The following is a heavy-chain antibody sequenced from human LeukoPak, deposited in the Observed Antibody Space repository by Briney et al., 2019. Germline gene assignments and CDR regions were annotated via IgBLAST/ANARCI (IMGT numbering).Heavy chain of an antibody. Sequence: GASVKVSCKASGYTFTGYYLHWVRQAPGQGLEWMGWIDPDSGGTNYTQKFQGRVSMTRDTSIRTAYMELTSLRSDDTAVYYCARGRARSGDDTPPLGYWGQGTLVTVSS. V-gene: IGHV1-2*02. D-gene: IGHD2-21*02. CDR1: GYTFTGYY. CDR3: ARGRARSGDDTPPLGY. J-gene: IGHJ4*02. CDR2: IDPDSGGT.